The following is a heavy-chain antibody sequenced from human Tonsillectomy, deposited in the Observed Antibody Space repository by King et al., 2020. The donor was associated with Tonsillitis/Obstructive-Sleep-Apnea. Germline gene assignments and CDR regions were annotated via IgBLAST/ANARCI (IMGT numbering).Heavy chain of an antibody. V-gene: IGHV1-2*02. Sequence: QLVQSGAEVKKPGASLKVSCKASGYIFTGHYMHWVRQAPGQGLEWMGWINPNSGGTNYAQRFQGRVTMTRDTSISTAYMDLSRLRSDDTAVYYCARDRERGYYFWSGRLYYYYYGMDVWGQGTTVTVSS. CDR2: INPNSGGT. D-gene: IGHD3-3*01. J-gene: IGHJ6*02. CDR1: GYIFTGHY. CDR3: ARDRERGYYFWSGRLYYYYYGMDV.